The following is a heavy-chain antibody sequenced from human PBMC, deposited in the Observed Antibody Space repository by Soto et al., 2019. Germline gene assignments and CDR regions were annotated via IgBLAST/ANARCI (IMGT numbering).Heavy chain of an antibody. D-gene: IGHD2-15*01. CDR3: AREGRCSGGSCFYFDY. Sequence: SETLSLTWTVAGGSFSSVSGCWSFLPQPPGKGLEWIGEINHSGSTNYNPSLKSRVTISVDTSKNQFSLKLSSVTAADTAAYYCAREGRCSGGSCFYFDYWGQGTLVTVSS. J-gene: IGHJ4*02. CDR1: GGSFSSVSGC. CDR2: INHSGST. V-gene: IGHV4-61*01.